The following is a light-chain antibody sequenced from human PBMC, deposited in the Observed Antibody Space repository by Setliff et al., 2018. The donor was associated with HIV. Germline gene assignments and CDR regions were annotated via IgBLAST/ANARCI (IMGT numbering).Light chain of an antibody. J-gene: IGLJ1*01. Sequence: SVLTQPASVSGSPGQSITISCTGTSGDVGRYKLVSWYQQQPGKPPKLMIYQASKRPSGVSNRFSGSKSGNTASLTISGLQAEYDADYYCCSNTGSNTYVFGTGTKVTVL. CDR1: SGDVGRYKL. CDR2: QAS. CDR3: CSNTGSNTYV. V-gene: IGLV2-23*01.